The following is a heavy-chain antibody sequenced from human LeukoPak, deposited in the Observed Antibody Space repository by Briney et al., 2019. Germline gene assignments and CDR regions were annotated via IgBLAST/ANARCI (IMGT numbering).Heavy chain of an antibody. CDR3: ARCIPNDSSGYRNWFDP. V-gene: IGHV1-69*05. Sequence: GSSVKVSCKASGGTFSSYAISWVRQAPGQGLEWMGGIIPIFGTANYAQKFQGRVTITTDESTSTAYMELSSLRSEDTAVYYCARCIPNDSSGYRNWFDPWGQGTLVTVSS. D-gene: IGHD3-22*01. J-gene: IGHJ5*02. CDR2: IIPIFGTA. CDR1: GGTFSSYA.